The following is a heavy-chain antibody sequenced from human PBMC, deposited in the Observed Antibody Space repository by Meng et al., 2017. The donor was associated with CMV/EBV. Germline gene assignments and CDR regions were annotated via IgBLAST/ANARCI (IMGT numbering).Heavy chain of an antibody. J-gene: IGHJ6*02. Sequence: GGSLRLSCAASGFTFSSYSMNWVRQAPGKGLVWVSSISSSSSYRYYADSVKGRFTISRDNAKNSLYLQMSSLRAEDTAVYYCARDRTIFGARNYYYYGMDVWGQGTTVTVSS. D-gene: IGHD3-3*01. CDR3: ARDRTIFGARNYYYYGMDV. CDR1: GFTFSSYS. CDR2: ISSSSSYR. V-gene: IGHV3-21*01.